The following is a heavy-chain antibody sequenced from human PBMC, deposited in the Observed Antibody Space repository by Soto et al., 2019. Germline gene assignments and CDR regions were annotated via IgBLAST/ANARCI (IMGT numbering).Heavy chain of an antibody. V-gene: IGHV4-4*02. CDR2: IYHSGST. Sequence: PAETLSLTCAVSGGSISSSNWWSVVRQPPGKGLEWIGEIYHSGSTNYNPSLKSRVTISVDKSKNQFSLKLSSVTAADTAVYYCAREWRVVVAATGMDVWGQGTTVTVSS. CDR3: AREWRVVVAATGMDV. J-gene: IGHJ6*02. CDR1: GGSISSSNW. D-gene: IGHD2-15*01.